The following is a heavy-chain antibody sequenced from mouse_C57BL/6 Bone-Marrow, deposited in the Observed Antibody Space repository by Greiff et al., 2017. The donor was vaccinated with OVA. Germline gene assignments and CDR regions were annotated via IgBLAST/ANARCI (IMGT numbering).Heavy chain of an antibody. CDR1: GYSITSGYY. D-gene: IGHD1-1*01. J-gene: IGHJ1*03. V-gene: IGHV3-6*01. Sequence: EVKLVESGPGLVKPSQSLSLTCSVTGYSITSGYYWNWIRQFPGNKLEWMGYISYDGSNNYNPSLKNRISITRDPSKNQFFLKLNSVTTEDTATYYCASPDYYGSSYWYFDVWGTGTTVTVSS. CDR3: ASPDYYGSSYWYFDV. CDR2: ISYDGSN.